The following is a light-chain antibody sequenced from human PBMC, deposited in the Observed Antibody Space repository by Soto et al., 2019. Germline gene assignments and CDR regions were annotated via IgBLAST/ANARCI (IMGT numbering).Light chain of an antibody. J-gene: IGLJ2*01. Sequence: QSALTQPASVSGSPGQSITISCTGTSSDVGGYNYVSWYQQHPGKAPKLMIYDVSNRPSGVSNRFSGSKSGNTASLTISGLQAEDEADYYCSSYTSITTGVFGGGTKLTVL. V-gene: IGLV2-14*01. CDR2: DVS. CDR1: SSDVGGYNY. CDR3: SSYTSITTGV.